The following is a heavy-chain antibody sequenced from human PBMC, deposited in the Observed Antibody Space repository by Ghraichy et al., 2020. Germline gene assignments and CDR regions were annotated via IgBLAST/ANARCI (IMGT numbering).Heavy chain of an antibody. D-gene: IGHD3-3*01. J-gene: IGHJ6*02. CDR2: IYYSGST. Sequence: SETLSLTCTVSGGSISSYYWSWIRQPPGKGLEWIGYIYYSGSTNYNPSLKSRVTISVDTSKNQFSLKLSSVTAADTAVYYCARLQGMFRFLEWLFPYGMDVWGQGTTVTVSS. V-gene: IGHV4-59*08. CDR3: ARLQGMFRFLEWLFPYGMDV. CDR1: GGSISSYY.